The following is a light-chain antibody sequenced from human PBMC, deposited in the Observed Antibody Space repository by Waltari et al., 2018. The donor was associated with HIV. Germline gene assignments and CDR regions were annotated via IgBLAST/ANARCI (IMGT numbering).Light chain of an antibody. V-gene: IGKV1-27*01. Sequence: DIQMTQSPSSLSASVGDRVTITCRASQGIGNYLAWYQQKPGKSPELLIHGASTLHSGAPSRFSGRGSGTYFTLTITSLQPEDAASYFCQMYSRAPRTLGHGTKVEIK. CDR2: GAS. CDR1: QGIGNY. J-gene: IGKJ1*01. CDR3: QMYSRAPRT.